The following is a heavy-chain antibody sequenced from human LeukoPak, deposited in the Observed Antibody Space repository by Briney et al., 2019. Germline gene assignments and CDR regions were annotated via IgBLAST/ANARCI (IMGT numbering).Heavy chain of an antibody. Sequence: PGGSLRLSCAASGFTFSSYAMSWVRQAPGKGLEWVSAISGSGGSTYYADSVKGRFTISRDNSKNTLYLQMNSLRAEDTTVYYCAKPITAMVSRDWFDPWGQGTLVTVSS. D-gene: IGHD5-18*01. CDR1: GFTFSSYA. CDR2: ISGSGGST. V-gene: IGHV3-23*01. J-gene: IGHJ5*02. CDR3: AKPITAMVSRDWFDP.